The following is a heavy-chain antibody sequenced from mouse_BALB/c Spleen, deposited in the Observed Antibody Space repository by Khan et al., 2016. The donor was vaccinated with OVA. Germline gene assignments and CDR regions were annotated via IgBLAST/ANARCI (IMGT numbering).Heavy chain of an antibody. CDR1: GYTFTSYT. Sequence: QVQLKQSGAELTRPGASVKMSCKASGYTFTSYTIHWIKKRPGQGLEWIGYINPSNGYTNYNQKFKDKATLTTDKSSTKAYLQLSSLTSDDSVVYNCVRDGAYHRNDGWFAYWGQGILVTVSA. D-gene: IGHD2-14*01. V-gene: IGHV1-4*01. CDR2: INPSNGYT. J-gene: IGHJ3*01. CDR3: VRDGAYHRNDGWFAY.